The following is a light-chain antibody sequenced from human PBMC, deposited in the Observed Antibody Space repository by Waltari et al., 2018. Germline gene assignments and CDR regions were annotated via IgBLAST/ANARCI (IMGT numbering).Light chain of an antibody. J-gene: IGLJ3*02. CDR1: ILGNKY. CDR3: QALGTGAWV. Sequence: SFELTQPPSVSMSPGQTASITCSGDILGNKYASWYQHKPDQSPLLVIYQDTKRPSGIPERFSGSKSGNAATLTISGTQAMDEADYYCQALGTGAWVFGGGIKLTVL. V-gene: IGLV3-1*01. CDR2: QDT.